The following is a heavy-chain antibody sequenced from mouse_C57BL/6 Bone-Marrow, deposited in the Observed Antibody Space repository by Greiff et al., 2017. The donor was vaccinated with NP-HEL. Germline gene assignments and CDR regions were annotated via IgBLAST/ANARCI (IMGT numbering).Heavy chain of an antibody. CDR2: IYPGSGST. CDR3: ASEDYYGSSPFAY. V-gene: IGHV1-55*01. Sequence: QVQLQQPGAELVKPGASVKMSCKASGYTFTSYWITWVKQRPGQGLEWIGDIYPGSGSTNYNEKFKSKATLTVDTSSSTAYMQLSSLTSEDSAVYYCASEDYYGSSPFAYWGQGTLVTVSA. CDR1: GYTFTSYW. J-gene: IGHJ3*01. D-gene: IGHD1-1*01.